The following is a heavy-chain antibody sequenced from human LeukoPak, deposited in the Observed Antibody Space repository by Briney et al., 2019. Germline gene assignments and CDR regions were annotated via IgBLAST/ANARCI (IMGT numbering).Heavy chain of an antibody. D-gene: IGHD5-24*01. J-gene: IGHJ3*02. V-gene: IGHV4-59*11. CDR3: ARVVEMATIALGAFDI. Sequence: SETLSLTCTVSGGSISSHYGSWIRQPPGKGLEWIGYIYYSGSTNYNPSLKSRVTISVDTSKNQFSLKLSSVTAADTAVYYCARVVEMATIALGAFDIWGQGTMVTVSS. CDR1: GGSISSHY. CDR2: IYYSGST.